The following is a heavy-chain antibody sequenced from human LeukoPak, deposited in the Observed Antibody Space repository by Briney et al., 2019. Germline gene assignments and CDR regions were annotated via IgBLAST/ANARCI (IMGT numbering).Heavy chain of an antibody. CDR1: GFTFSSYG. J-gene: IGHJ3*02. CDR3: AMYIGGGLYAFDI. Sequence: GSLRLSCAASGFTFSSYGMSWVRQPPGKGLEWIGEINHSGSTNYNPSLKSRVTISVDTSKNQFSLKLSSVTAADTAVYYCAMYIGGGLYAFDIWGQGTMVTVSS. D-gene: IGHD2-2*02. CDR2: INHSGST. V-gene: IGHV4-34*08.